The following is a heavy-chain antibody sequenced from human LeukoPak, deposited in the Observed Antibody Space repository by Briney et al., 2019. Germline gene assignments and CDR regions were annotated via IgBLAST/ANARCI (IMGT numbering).Heavy chain of an antibody. V-gene: IGHV1-69*10. CDR3: ARAATVTTPDAFDI. Sequence: GASVKVSCKASGGTFSSYAISWVRQAPGQGLEWMGWIIPILGIANYAQKFQGRVTITADKSTSTAYMELSSLRSEDTAVYYCARAATVTTPDAFDIWGQGTMVTVSS. D-gene: IGHD4-17*01. CDR1: GGTFSSYA. CDR2: IIPILGIA. J-gene: IGHJ3*02.